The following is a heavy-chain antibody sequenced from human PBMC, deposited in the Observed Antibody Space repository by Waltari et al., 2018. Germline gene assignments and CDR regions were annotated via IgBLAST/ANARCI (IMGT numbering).Heavy chain of an antibody. CDR3: ATIAGAGSS. J-gene: IGHJ4*02. D-gene: IGHD6-13*01. V-gene: IGHV4-59*11. Sequence: QVQLQESGPGLVKPSETLSLTCSVSGGSISDHHWSWIRQPPGKGLEWIAYVYYTGRTNYNPSLKSRVTISLDTSKKQFSLKLTSVTAAGTAVYYCATIAGAGSSWGQGTLVTVSS. CDR2: VYYTGRT. CDR1: GGSISDHH.